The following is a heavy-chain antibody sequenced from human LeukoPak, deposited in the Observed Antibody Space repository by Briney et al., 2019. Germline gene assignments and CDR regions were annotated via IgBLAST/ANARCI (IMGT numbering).Heavy chain of an antibody. CDR1: GYSISSGYY. Sequence: PSETLSLTCTVSGYSISSGYYWGWIRQPPGKGLEWIASIYHYGTTYYNPSLKSRVTISVDTSKNQFSLEVNSVTAADTAVYFCARPRNFYDSGSFSHVYDAIDIWGRGTMVTVSS. D-gene: IGHD3-10*01. V-gene: IGHV4-38-2*02. CDR2: IYHYGTT. CDR3: ARPRNFYDSGSFSHVYDAIDI. J-gene: IGHJ3*02.